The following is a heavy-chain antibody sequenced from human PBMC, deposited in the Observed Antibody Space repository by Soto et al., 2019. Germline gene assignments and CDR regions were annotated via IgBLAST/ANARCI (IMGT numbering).Heavy chain of an antibody. D-gene: IGHD3-9*01. J-gene: IGHJ4*02. CDR3: ARDGGYDILTGPQGY. Sequence: SVKVSCKASGGTFSTYTITWVRQAPGQGLEWMGRIIPIIGIINYAQKFQGRVTITADKFTSTAYMELRSLRSDDTAVYYCARDGGYDILTGPQGYWGQGTLVTVSS. CDR1: GGTFSTYT. CDR2: IIPIIGII. V-gene: IGHV1-69*04.